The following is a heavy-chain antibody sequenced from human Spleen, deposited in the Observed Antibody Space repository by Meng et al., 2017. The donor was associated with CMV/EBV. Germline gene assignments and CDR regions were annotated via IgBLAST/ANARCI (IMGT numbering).Heavy chain of an antibody. CDR3: ARDRAPTVGNDAFDI. CDR2: IIPILGIA. V-gene: IGHV1-69*10. D-gene: IGHD4-23*01. CDR1: GGTFSSYA. J-gene: IGHJ3*02. Sequence: SVKVSCKASGGTFSSYAIRWVRQDPGQGLEWMGGIIPILGIANYARKFQGRVTITADKSTSTTYMELSSLRSEDTAVYYCARDRAPTVGNDAFDIWGQGTMVTVSS.